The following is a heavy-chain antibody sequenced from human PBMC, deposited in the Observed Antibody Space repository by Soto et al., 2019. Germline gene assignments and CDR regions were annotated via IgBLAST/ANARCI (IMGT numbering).Heavy chain of an antibody. Sequence: GASVKVSCKASGYTFTSYAMHWVRQAPGQRLEWMGWINAGNGNTKYSQKFQGRVTITRDTSASTAYMELSSLRSEDTAVYYCAREDRGYDPFDYWGQGTLVTVSS. J-gene: IGHJ4*02. CDR2: INAGNGNT. D-gene: IGHD5-12*01. CDR3: AREDRGYDPFDY. V-gene: IGHV1-3*01. CDR1: GYTFTSYA.